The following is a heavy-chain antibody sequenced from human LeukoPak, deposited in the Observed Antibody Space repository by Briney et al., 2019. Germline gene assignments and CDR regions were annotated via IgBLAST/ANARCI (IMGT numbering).Heavy chain of an antibody. CDR2: ISGSGGST. D-gene: IGHD3-3*01. J-gene: IGHJ4*02. V-gene: IGHV3-23*01. CDR1: GFTFSSYA. CDR3: AKLGLRFLEWFHSYYFDY. Sequence: GGSLRLPCAASGFTFSSYAMSWVRQAPGKGLEWVSAISGSGGSTYYADSVKGRFTISRDNSKNTLYLQMNSLRAEDTAVYYCAKLGLRFLEWFHSYYFDYWGQGTLVTVSS.